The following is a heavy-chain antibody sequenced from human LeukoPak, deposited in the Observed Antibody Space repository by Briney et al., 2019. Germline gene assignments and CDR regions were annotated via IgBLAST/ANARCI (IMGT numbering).Heavy chain of an antibody. D-gene: IGHD1-26*01. CDR1: GYTLTGYY. Sequence: ASVKVSCKASGYTLTGYYMHWVRQAPGQGLEWMGWINPNSGGTNYAQKFQGRVTMTRDTSISTAYMELSRLRSDDTAVYYCARESIVGATTVAYWGQGTLVTVSS. CDR3: ARESIVGATTVAY. CDR2: INPNSGGT. J-gene: IGHJ4*02. V-gene: IGHV1-2*02.